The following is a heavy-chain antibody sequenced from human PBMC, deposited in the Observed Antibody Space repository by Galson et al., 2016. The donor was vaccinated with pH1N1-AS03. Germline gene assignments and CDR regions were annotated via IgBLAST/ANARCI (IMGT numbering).Heavy chain of an antibody. CDR2: VWNAGGNK. CDR1: GFTLTNYG. Sequence: SLRLSCAASGFTLTNYGMHWVRQSPGKGLEWVAIVWNAGGNKFYADSVKGRFTISRDISENILYLDMNNLRAEDTANYYCARDDNNSGYFIDHWGQGTLVIVTS. V-gene: IGHV3-33*01. CDR3: ARDDNNSGYFIDH. J-gene: IGHJ4*02. D-gene: IGHD3-22*01.